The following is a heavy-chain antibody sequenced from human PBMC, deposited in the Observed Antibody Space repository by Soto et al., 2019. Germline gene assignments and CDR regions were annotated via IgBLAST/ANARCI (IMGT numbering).Heavy chain of an antibody. Sequence: PGESLKISCKGSGYIFTNYWIAWVRQMPGKGLEYMGIIYPSYSTTRYSPSFQGQVTISADKSISTAYLQWNSLKASDTAMYYCARHGLYGDYSSNYFDPWGQGTLVTVSS. CDR2: IYPSYSTT. CDR3: ARHGLYGDYSSNYFDP. J-gene: IGHJ5*02. V-gene: IGHV5-51*01. D-gene: IGHD4-17*01. CDR1: GYIFTNYW.